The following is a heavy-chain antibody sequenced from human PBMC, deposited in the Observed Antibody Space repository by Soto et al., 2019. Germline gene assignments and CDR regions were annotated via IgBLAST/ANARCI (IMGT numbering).Heavy chain of an antibody. CDR3: ARDRRAARSTPYYYYYGMDV. V-gene: IGHV3-30-3*01. D-gene: IGHD6-6*01. CDR1: GFTFSSYA. J-gene: IGHJ6*02. CDR2: ISYDGSNK. Sequence: PGGSLRLSCAASGFTFSSYAMHWVRQAPGKGLEWVAVISYDGSNKYYADSVKGRFTISRDNSKNTLYLQMNSLRAEDTAVYYCARDRRAARSTPYYYYYGMDVWGQGTTVTVSS.